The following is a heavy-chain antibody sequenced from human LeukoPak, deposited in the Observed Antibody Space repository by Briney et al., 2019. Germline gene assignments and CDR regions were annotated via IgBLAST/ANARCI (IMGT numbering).Heavy chain of an antibody. D-gene: IGHD2-2*01. CDR1: GYSFSNYW. CDR3: ARHRVLPSGRWYDY. J-gene: IGHJ4*02. V-gene: IGHV5-51*01. CDR2: IHPGDSDT. Sequence: GESLKISCKGSGYSFSNYWIGLVRQMPGKGLESMGIIHPGDSDTRYSPSFQGQVTISADKSINTAYLQWSSLKASDTAMYYCARHRVLPSGRWYDYWGQGTLVTVSS.